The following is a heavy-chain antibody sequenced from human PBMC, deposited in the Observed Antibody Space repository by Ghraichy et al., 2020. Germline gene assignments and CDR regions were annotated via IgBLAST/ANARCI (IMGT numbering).Heavy chain of an antibody. V-gene: IGHV4-34*01. J-gene: IGHJ6*03. Sequence: SETLCLTCAAYGCTFSNYYWNWIRQPPGKGLEWIGEINHSGSTKYKSSLKSRSTISVHTSKNQFSLRLSSVTAADTAVYYCARRAAAGTSDYHMDVWGKGTTVTVSS. D-gene: IGHD6-13*01. CDR1: GCTFSNYY. CDR3: ARRAAAGTSDYHMDV. CDR2: INHSGST.